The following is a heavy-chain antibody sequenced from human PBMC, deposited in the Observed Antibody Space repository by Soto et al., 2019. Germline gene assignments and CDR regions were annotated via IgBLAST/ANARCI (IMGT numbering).Heavy chain of an antibody. CDR3: ARGHFGVTMDV. D-gene: IGHD3-3*01. J-gene: IGHJ6*02. CDR2: VNGGGDIT. Sequence: SGGSLRLCCAASEFTFSSYSMIGVRQAPGKGLEWVSGVNGGGDITYYAESVKGRFTISRDNSKNTLYLQMNSLRAEDTAVFYCARGHFGVTMDVWGQGTTVTVSS. CDR1: EFTFSSYS. V-gene: IGHV3-23*01.